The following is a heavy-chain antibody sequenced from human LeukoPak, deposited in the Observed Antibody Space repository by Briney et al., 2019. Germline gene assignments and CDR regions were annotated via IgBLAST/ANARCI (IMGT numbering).Heavy chain of an antibody. Sequence: SVTLSLTCTVSGGSISSGSYYWSWIRQPAGKGLEWIGRIYTSGSTNYNPSLKSRVTISVDTSKNQFSLKLSSVTAADTAVYYCARDAFYGDGYKFDCWGQGTLVTVSS. V-gene: IGHV4-61*02. CDR3: ARDAFYGDGYKFDC. D-gene: IGHD5-24*01. J-gene: IGHJ4*02. CDR2: IYTSGST. CDR1: GGSISSGSYY.